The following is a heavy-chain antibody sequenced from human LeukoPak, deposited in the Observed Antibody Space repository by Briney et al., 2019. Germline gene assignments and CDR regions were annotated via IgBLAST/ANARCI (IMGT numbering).Heavy chain of an antibody. Sequence: SETLSLTCTVSGGSTNSYYWSWIRQSPGKGLEWIGYVAYSGSTNYNPSHKSRVTISLDTSKNQFSPKLSSVTAADTAVYYCARTVSGYYFNAWGPGTLVTASS. CDR1: GGSTNSYY. J-gene: IGHJ5*02. CDR2: VAYSGST. V-gene: IGHV4-59*01. D-gene: IGHD5-12*01. CDR3: ARTVSGYYFNA.